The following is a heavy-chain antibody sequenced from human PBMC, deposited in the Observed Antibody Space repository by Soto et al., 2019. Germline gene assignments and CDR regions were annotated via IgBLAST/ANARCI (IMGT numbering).Heavy chain of an antibody. CDR3: ARDMYSSSWYRAADNWFDP. V-gene: IGHV4-61*01. CDR2: IYYSGST. Sequence: PSETLSLTCTVSGGSVSSGSYYWSWIRQPPGKGLEWIGYIYYSGSTNYNPSLKSRVTISVDTSKNQFSLKLSSVTAADTAVYYCARDMYSSSWYRAADNWFDPWGQGTLVTVSS. J-gene: IGHJ5*02. D-gene: IGHD6-13*01. CDR1: GGSVSSGSYY.